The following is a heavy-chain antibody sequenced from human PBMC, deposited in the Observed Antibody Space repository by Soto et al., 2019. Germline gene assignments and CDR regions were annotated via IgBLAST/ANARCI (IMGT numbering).Heavy chain of an antibody. V-gene: IGHV1-69*13. Sequence: ASVKVSCKASGGTFSSYAISWVRQAPGQGLEWMGGIIPIFGTANYAQKFQGRVTITADESTSTAYMELSSLRSEDTAVYYCARVGDSSGYDPGYDAFDIWGQGTMVTVSS. CDR1: GGTFSSYA. CDR2: IIPIFGTA. CDR3: ARVGDSSGYDPGYDAFDI. J-gene: IGHJ3*02. D-gene: IGHD3-22*01.